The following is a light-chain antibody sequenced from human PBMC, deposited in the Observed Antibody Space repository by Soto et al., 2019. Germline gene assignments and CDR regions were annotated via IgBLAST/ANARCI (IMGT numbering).Light chain of an antibody. J-gene: IGKJ4*01. CDR3: QQSYSTPT. Sequence: DIPMTQSPSSLSASVGDRVTITCRASQSISSYLNWYQQKPGKAPKFLIYAASSLQSGVPSRFSGSGSGTDFTLTISSLQPEDFATYYCQQSYSTPTVGGGTKVEIK. V-gene: IGKV1-39*01. CDR2: AAS. CDR1: QSISSY.